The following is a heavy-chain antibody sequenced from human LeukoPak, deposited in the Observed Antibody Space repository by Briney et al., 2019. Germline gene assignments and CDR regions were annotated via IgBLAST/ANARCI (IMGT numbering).Heavy chain of an antibody. CDR3: ARARPYYDFWSGYYTGEAVYYFDY. Sequence: PGGSLRLSCAASGFIFSDYYVTWLRQAPGKGLEWISYISETGTTIHYADSVKGRFTVSRDNTKNSLYLQMNSLRVEDTAVYYCARARPYYDFWSGYYTGEAVYYFDYWGQGTLVTVSS. CDR2: ISETGTTI. V-gene: IGHV3-11*04. D-gene: IGHD3-3*01. CDR1: GFIFSDYY. J-gene: IGHJ4*02.